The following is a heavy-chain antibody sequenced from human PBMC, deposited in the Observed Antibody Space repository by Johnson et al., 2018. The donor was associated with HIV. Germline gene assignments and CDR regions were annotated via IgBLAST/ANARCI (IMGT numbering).Heavy chain of an antibody. CDR1: GFTFSSYA. J-gene: IGHJ3*02. Sequence: VQLVESGGGVVQPGRSLRLSCAASGFTFSSYAMHWVRQAPGKGLEWVAVMSYDDSNKYYVDSVKGRFTISRDNSKNTLYLQMNSLRAEDTAVYYCARATVDDYGDYDDAFDIWGQGTMVTVSS. CDR3: ARATVDDYGDYDDAFDI. CDR2: MSYDDSNK. V-gene: IGHV3-30*04. D-gene: IGHD4-17*01.